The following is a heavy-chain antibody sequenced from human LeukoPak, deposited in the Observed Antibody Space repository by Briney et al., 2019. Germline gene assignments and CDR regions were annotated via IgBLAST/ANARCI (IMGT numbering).Heavy chain of an antibody. D-gene: IGHD3-9*01. CDR2: IYYSGST. Sequence: PSETLSLTCTVSGGSISSSYWSWIRQPPGKGLEWIGYIYYSGSTNYNPSLKSRVTISVDTSKNQFSLKLSSVTAADTAVYYCARSLTDILTGYYKGSYYYMDVWGKGTTVTISS. V-gene: IGHV4-59*01. CDR1: GGSISSSY. J-gene: IGHJ6*03. CDR3: ARSLTDILTGYYKGSYYYMDV.